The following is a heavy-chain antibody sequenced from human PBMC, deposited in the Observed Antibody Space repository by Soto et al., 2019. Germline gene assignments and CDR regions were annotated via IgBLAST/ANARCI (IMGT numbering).Heavy chain of an antibody. D-gene: IGHD5-18*01. CDR3: ASRVDTAMVYRYGMDV. V-gene: IGHV1-18*01. J-gene: IGHJ6*02. CDR1: GGTFSSYA. Sequence: ASVKVSCKASGGTFSSYAISWVRQAPGQGLEWMGWISAYNGNTNYAQKLQGRVTMTTDTSTSTAYMELRSLRSDDTAVYYCASRVDTAMVYRYGMDVWGQGTTVTVSS. CDR2: ISAYNGNT.